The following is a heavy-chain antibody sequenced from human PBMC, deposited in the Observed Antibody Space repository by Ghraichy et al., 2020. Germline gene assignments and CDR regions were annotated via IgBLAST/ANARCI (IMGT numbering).Heavy chain of an antibody. D-gene: IGHD2-15*01. CDR3: ARDKVGAADY. CDR2: ITSNGDIT. Sequence: RSLRLTCAASGFTFSSYAMHWVRQAPGKGLEYVSAITSNGDITYYANSVKGRFTISRDNSKNTLYLQMGSLRAEDMAVYYCARDKVGAADYWGQGTQVTVSS. CDR1: GFTFSSYA. V-gene: IGHV3-64*01. J-gene: IGHJ4*02.